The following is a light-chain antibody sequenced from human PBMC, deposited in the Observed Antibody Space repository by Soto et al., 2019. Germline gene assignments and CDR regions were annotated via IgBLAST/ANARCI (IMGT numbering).Light chain of an antibody. CDR2: AAS. CDR3: QQYGSSPQT. Sequence: EIVLTQSPGTLSLSPGERATLSCRANQSVSSSYLAWYQQKPGQAPRLLIYAASNRATGIPDRFSGSGSGTDFTLTISRLEPEDFAVYYCQQYGSSPQTFGQGTRVEIK. CDR1: QSVSSSY. J-gene: IGKJ1*01. V-gene: IGKV3-20*01.